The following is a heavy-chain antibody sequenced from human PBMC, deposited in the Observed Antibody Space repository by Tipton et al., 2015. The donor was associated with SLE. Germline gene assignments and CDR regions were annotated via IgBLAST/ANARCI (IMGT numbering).Heavy chain of an antibody. J-gene: IGHJ4*02. CDR2: IFFNGNT. V-gene: IGHV4-39*07. Sequence: TLSLTCSVSGTSVSTSRYYWGWIRQPPGQGLEWIGNIFFNGNTNYNPSLKSRVTISGDTSRSQFSLKVNSVTAADTAVYYCARVPSGQGAYHFDSWGQGTLVIVS. CDR3: ARVPSGQGAYHFDS. CDR1: GTSVSTSRYY. D-gene: IGHD1-26*01.